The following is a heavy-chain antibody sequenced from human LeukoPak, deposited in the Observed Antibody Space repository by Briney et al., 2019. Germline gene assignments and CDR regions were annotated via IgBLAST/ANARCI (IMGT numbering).Heavy chain of an antibody. CDR2: IYHSGST. V-gene: IGHV4-59*01. J-gene: IGHJ4*02. CDR1: GGSISSYY. Sequence: PSETLSLTCTVSGGSISSYYWSWIRQPPGKGLEWIGYIYHSGSTNYNPSLKSRVTISVDTSKNQFSLKLSSVTAADTAVYYCARAGELLWFGVDYWGQGTLVTVSS. CDR3: ARAGELLWFGVDY. D-gene: IGHD3-10*01.